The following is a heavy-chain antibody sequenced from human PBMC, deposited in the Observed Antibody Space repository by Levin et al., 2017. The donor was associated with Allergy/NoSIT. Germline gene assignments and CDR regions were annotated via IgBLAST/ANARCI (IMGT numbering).Heavy chain of an antibody. D-gene: IGHD4-23*01. CDR2: IYSGGST. Sequence: TGGSLRLSCAASGFTVSSNYMSWVRQAPGKGLEWVSLIYSGGSTSYADSVKGRFTISRDNSKNTLFLQMNSLRAEDTAVYYCARERGDDYGGNRYFDYWGQGTLVTVSS. CDR1: GFTVSSNY. J-gene: IGHJ4*02. V-gene: IGHV3-53*01. CDR3: ARERGDDYGGNRYFDY.